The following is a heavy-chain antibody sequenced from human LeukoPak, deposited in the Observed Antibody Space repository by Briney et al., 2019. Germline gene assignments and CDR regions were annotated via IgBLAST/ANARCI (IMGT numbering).Heavy chain of an antibody. CDR2: IHTSAST. CDR3: ARDDNSIYSDDAFDI. Sequence: PSETLSLTCSVSGGSISSYFWSWLRQPAGTGMERMGRIHTSASTEYNPSLKSRVTMSVDTSKNQFSLKLSSVTAADTAVYFCARDDNSIYSDDAFDIWGQGTLVTVSS. V-gene: IGHV4-4*07. CDR1: GGSISSYF. D-gene: IGHD2/OR15-2a*01. J-gene: IGHJ3*02.